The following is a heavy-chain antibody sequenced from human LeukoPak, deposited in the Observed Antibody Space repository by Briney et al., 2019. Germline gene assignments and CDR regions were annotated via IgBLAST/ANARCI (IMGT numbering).Heavy chain of an antibody. CDR1: GFNIDDYG. D-gene: IGHD6-19*01. CDR2: INWNGGST. V-gene: IGHV3-20*04. Sequence: GGSLRLSCAASGFNIDDYGMSWVRQAPGKGLEWVSGINWNGGSTGYADSVKGRFTISRDNAKNSLYLQMNSLRAEDTALYYCARVEYSSGWLDYWGQGTMVTVSS. J-gene: IGHJ4*02. CDR3: ARVEYSSGWLDY.